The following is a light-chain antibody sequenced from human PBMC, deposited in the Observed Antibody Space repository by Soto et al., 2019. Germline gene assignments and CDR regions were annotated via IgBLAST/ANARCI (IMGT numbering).Light chain of an antibody. V-gene: IGKV3D-15*01. J-gene: IGKJ1*01. CDR1: QSVSTS. Sequence: IVLTQSPATLSLSPGERATLSCRASQSVSTSYVAWYQQKFGQAPRLLISAASTGAAGVPARFNAAGSGTVFTLTISSLQSEDFAIYYCQQYNTWPRTFGQGTKVDIK. CDR3: QQYNTWPRT. CDR2: AAS.